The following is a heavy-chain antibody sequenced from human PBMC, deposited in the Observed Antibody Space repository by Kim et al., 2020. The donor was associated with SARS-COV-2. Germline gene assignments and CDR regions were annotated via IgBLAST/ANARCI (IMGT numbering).Heavy chain of an antibody. CDR1: GFTFRDYA. CDR3: IRVSITAPTLNWYFDL. D-gene: IGHD6-13*01. J-gene: IGHJ2*01. V-gene: IGHV3-49*03. Sequence: GGSLRLSCTASGFTFRDYAINWFRQAPGKALEWVGFIRSNTYGGAREFAASVKGRFTISRDDSTSIAYLQMNSLKAEDTAVYFCIRVSITAPTLNWYFDLWGRGTLVTVSS. CDR2: IRSNTYGGAR.